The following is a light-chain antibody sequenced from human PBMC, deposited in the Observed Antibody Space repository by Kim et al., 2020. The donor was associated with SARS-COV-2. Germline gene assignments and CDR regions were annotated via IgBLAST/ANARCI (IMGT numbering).Light chain of an antibody. CDR1: SSNIGAGYH. V-gene: IGLV1-40*01. CDR2: DDN. CDR3: QSYDTSLSGSV. Sequence: QAVVTQPPSVSGAPGQRVSLSCTGNSSNIGAGYHVHWYQQLPGAAPKLLIYDDNNRPSGVPDRFSGSNSGTSASLAITGLQAADEADYYCQSYDTSLSGSVFGGGTQLTVL. J-gene: IGLJ3*02.